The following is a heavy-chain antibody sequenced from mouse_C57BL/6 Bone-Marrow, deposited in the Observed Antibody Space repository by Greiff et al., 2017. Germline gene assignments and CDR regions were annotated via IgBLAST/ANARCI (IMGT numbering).Heavy chain of an antibody. CDR2: IDPSDSYT. D-gene: IGHD4-1*01. Sequence: QVQLQQPGAELVRPGTSVKLSCKASGYTFTSYWMHWVKQRPGQGLEWIGVIDPSDSYTNYNQKFKGKATLTVDTSSSTAYMQLSSLTSEDSAVYYCARGGELGRAWFAYWGQGTLVTVSA. CDR1: GYTFTSYW. J-gene: IGHJ3*01. V-gene: IGHV1-59*01. CDR3: ARGGELGRAWFAY.